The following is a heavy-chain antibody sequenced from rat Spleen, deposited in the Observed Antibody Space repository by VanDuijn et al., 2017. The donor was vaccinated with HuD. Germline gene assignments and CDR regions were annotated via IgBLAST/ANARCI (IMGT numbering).Heavy chain of an antibody. J-gene: IGHJ2*01. CDR3: TRDRILRSTGFDY. V-gene: IGHV5-17*01. D-gene: IGHD1-6*01. Sequence: EVQLVESGGGLVQPGNSLKLSCAASGFTFSEYAMAWVRQSPKKGREWFATISYDGSSTYYRDSVKGRFTISRDNAKSPLYLQMDSLRSEDSATYYCTRDRILRSTGFDYWGQGVMVTVSS. CDR2: ISYDGSST. CDR1: GFTFSEYA.